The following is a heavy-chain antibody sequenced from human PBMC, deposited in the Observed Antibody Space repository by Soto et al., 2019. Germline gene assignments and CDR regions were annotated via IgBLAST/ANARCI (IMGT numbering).Heavy chain of an antibody. Sequence: GASVKVSCKASGYTFTGYYMHWVRQAPGQGLEWMGWINPNSGGTNYAQKFQGRVTMTRDTSISTAYMELGRLRSDDTAVYYCAREIAPGYSSGWDVIDYWGQGTLVTVSS. J-gene: IGHJ4*02. D-gene: IGHD6-19*01. V-gene: IGHV1-2*02. CDR1: GYTFTGYY. CDR3: AREIAPGYSSGWDVIDY. CDR2: INPNSGGT.